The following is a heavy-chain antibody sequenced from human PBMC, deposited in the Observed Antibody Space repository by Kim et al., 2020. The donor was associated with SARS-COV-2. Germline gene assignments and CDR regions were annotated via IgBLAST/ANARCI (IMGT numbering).Heavy chain of an antibody. CDR2: NK. Sequence: NKNYADSVKGRFTISRDNSKNTLYLQMNSLRAEDTAVYYCARRAARGFDYWGQGTLVTVSS. D-gene: IGHD6-6*01. J-gene: IGHJ4*02. CDR3: ARRAARGFDY. V-gene: IGHV3-33*01.